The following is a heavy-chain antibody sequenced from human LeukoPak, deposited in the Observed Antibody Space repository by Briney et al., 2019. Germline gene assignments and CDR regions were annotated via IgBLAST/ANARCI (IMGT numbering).Heavy chain of an antibody. J-gene: IGHJ3*02. D-gene: IGHD3-3*01. V-gene: IGHV4-4*07. CDR1: GGSISSYY. CDR2: IYTSGST. CDR3: ARDLSSYDFWSGYHLGDAFDI. Sequence: KPSETLSLTCTVSGGSISSYYWSSIRQPAGKGLEWIGRIYTSGSTNYNPSLKSRVTMSVDTSKNQFSLKLSSVTAADTAVHYCARDLSSYDFWSGYHLGDAFDIWGPRTMVTVSS.